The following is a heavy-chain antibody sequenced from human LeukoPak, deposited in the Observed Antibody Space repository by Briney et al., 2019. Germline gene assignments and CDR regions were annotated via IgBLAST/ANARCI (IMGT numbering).Heavy chain of an antibody. CDR2: ISGSGGST. J-gene: IGHJ4*02. CDR1: GFTFSSYA. Sequence: GGSLRLSCAASGFTFSSYAMSWVRQAPGKGLEWVSAISGSGGSTHYADSVKGRSIISRDNSKNSLYLQMNSLRAEDTAVYYCAKEFSSVTFFDYWGQGTLVTVSS. CDR3: AKEFSSVTFFDY. D-gene: IGHD4-17*01. V-gene: IGHV3-23*01.